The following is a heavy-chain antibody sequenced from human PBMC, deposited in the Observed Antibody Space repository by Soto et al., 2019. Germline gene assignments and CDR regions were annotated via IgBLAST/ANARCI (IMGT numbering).Heavy chain of an antibody. CDR2: IYPGDSDT. D-gene: IGHD3-9*01. CDR3: AGRDYNILTGYYSYGMDV. CDR1: GYSFSRYW. Sequence: GESLKISCKGYGYSFSRYWIGWVRQMPGKGLEWMGIIYPGDSDTKYSPSFEGQVTISVDKSISTAYLQWSSLKASDTAMYYCAGRDYNILTGYYSYGMDVWGQGATVTVSS. V-gene: IGHV5-51*01. J-gene: IGHJ6*02.